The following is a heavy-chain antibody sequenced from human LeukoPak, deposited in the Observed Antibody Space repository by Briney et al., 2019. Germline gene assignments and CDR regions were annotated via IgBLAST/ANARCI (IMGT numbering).Heavy chain of an antibody. CDR1: GYTFTAYY. Sequence: ASVKVSCKASGYTFTAYYMHWVRQAPGQGLEWMGWINPNSGGTNSPQKFQDRVAMTRDTSISTIYMELSGLRSDDTAVYYCASIDFWSGYAHFDCWGQGTLVTVSS. J-gene: IGHJ4*02. D-gene: IGHD3-3*01. V-gene: IGHV1-2*02. CDR3: ASIDFWSGYAHFDC. CDR2: INPNSGGT.